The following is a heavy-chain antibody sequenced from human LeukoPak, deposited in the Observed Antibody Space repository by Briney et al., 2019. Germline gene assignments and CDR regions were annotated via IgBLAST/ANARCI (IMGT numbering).Heavy chain of an antibody. Sequence: SETLSLTCTVSGDSISSTNYYWGWIRQPPGKGLEWIGYIYYSGSTNYNPSLKSRVTISVDTSKNQFSLKLSSVTAADTAVYYCARGSYQGSGWLRPYNWFDPWGQGTLVTVSS. CDR3: ARGSYQGSGWLRPYNWFDP. CDR1: GDSISSTNYY. CDR2: IYYSGST. J-gene: IGHJ5*02. V-gene: IGHV4-61*05. D-gene: IGHD6-19*01.